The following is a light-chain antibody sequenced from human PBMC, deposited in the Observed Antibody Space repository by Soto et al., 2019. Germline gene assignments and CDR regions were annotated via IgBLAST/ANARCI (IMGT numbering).Light chain of an antibody. J-gene: IGKJ1*01. CDR2: GAS. V-gene: IGKV3-15*01. CDR1: QTVSNN. CDR3: QQYNNRPPWT. Sequence: EIVMTQSPVTLSASPGERATLSCRASQTVSNNLAWYQQKPGQTPRLLIYGASTRAPGIPARFTGSGSGTEFPLTISGLQSEDFAVYYCQQYNNRPPWTFGQGTRVEIK.